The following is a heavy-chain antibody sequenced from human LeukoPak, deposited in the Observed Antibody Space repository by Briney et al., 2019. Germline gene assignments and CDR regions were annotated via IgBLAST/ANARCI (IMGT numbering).Heavy chain of an antibody. D-gene: IGHD3-9*01. Sequence: GGSLRLSCAASGFTLSGSAMHWVRQASGKGLEWVGRIRSKANSYATAYAASVKGRFTISRDDSKNTAYLQMNSLKTEDTAVYYCTILPYYDILTGYPIDYWGQGTLVTVSS. CDR1: GFTLSGSA. CDR2: IRSKANSYAT. J-gene: IGHJ4*02. V-gene: IGHV3-73*01. CDR3: TILPYYDILTGYPIDY.